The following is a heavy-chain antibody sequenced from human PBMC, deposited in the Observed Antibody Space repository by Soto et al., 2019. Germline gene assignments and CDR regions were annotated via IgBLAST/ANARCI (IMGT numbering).Heavy chain of an antibody. J-gene: IGHJ5*02. D-gene: IGHD6-13*01. Sequence: SETLSLTCAFSGYSISSGYYWGWIRQPPGKGLEWIGSIYHSGSTYYNPSLKSRVTISVDTSKNQFSLKLSSVTAADTAVYYCARADIRIAAGWFDPWGQGTLVTVSS. CDR1: GYSISSGYY. CDR2: IYHSGST. CDR3: ARADIRIAAGWFDP. V-gene: IGHV4-38-2*01.